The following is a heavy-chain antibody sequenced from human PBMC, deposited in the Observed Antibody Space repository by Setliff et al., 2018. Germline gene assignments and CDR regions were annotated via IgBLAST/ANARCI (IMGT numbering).Heavy chain of an antibody. CDR2: IYPGDSDT. CDR3: AASGTYFPFDY. D-gene: IGHD1-26*01. CDR1: GYRFSTYW. V-gene: IGHV5-51*03. J-gene: IGHJ4*02. Sequence: GESLKISCKGSGYRFSTYWIGWVRQMPGKGLEWMGIIYPGDSDTRYSPAFQGQVTISVDKSINTAYLQWGSLKASDTAMYYCAASGTYFPFDYWGQETLVTVSS.